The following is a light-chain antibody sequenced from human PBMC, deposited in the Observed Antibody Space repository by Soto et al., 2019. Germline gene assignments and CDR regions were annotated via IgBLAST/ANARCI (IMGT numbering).Light chain of an antibody. Sequence: EIVLTQSPGTLSLSPGERATLSCRASQSVSSSYLAWYHPKPCQAPRLLIYGASSRATGIQDRFSGSGYGTDFPLTISRLEPEDFAVYYCQQYDSSPVTFGQGTKVDIK. J-gene: IGKJ1*01. CDR3: QQYDSSPVT. CDR2: GAS. CDR1: QSVSSSY. V-gene: IGKV3-20*01.